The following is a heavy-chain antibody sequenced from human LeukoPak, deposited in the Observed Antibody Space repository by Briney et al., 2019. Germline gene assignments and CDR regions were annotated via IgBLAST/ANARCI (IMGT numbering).Heavy chain of an antibody. Sequence: PGGSLRLSRAASGFTFSSYAMSWVRQAPGERLEWVSAISGSGGSTYYADSVKGRFTISSDNSKNTLYLQMNSLRAEDTAVYYCAKDAAAAGDWGQGTLVTVSP. CDR3: AKDAAAAGD. J-gene: IGHJ1*01. V-gene: IGHV3-23*01. CDR2: ISGSGGST. CDR1: GFTFSSYA. D-gene: IGHD6-13*01.